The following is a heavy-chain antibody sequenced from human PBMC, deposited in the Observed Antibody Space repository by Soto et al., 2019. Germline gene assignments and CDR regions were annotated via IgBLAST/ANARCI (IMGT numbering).Heavy chain of an antibody. Sequence: GGSLRLSCAASGLALSRHAMTWARQAPGKGLEWVATLNPSGSNTHYADSVKGRFTISRENSRNTVDLQMNNLRAEDTALYYCPTWVYAHFDYLGQGTLVTVCS. D-gene: IGHD2-8*01. CDR2: LNPSGSNT. CDR3: PTWVYAHFDY. J-gene: IGHJ4*02. V-gene: IGHV3-23*01. CDR1: GLALSRHA.